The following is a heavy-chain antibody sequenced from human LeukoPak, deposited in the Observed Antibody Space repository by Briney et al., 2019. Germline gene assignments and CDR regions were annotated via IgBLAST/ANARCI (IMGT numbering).Heavy chain of an antibody. CDR2: ISGSGGST. CDR3: ATRLRLQPTK. Sequence: GGPLTLPCAAWVYPFSNYAMKWLPHSPGKALEWVSCISGSGGSTYYADSVKGRFTISRDNSKNTLYLQMNSLRAEDTALYYCATRLRLQPTKWGPGTLVTVSS. D-gene: IGHD4-17*01. J-gene: IGHJ4*02. CDR1: VYPFSNYA. V-gene: IGHV3-23*01.